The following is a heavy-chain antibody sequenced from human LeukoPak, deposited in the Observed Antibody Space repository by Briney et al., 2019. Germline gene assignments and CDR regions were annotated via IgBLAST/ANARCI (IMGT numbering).Heavy chain of an antibody. CDR1: GFTFSSYE. Sequence: PGGSLRLSCAASGFTFSSYEMNWVRQAPGKGLEWVSYISSSGSTIYYADSVKGRFTISRDNAKNSLYLQMNSLRADDTALYYCARDVTVTTNSRYAFDIWGQGTMVTVSS. D-gene: IGHD4-17*01. CDR3: ARDVTVTTNSRYAFDI. V-gene: IGHV3-48*03. J-gene: IGHJ3*02. CDR2: ISSSGSTI.